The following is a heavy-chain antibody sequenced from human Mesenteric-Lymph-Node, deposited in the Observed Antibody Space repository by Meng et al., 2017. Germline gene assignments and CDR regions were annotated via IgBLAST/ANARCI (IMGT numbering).Heavy chain of an antibody. Sequence: SETLSLTCTVSGDSISGYYWSWIRQPPGKGLEWIGYNFNDGRTNYNPSLKTRVTMSIDTSKNQFSLTLRSVTAADTAIYYCARDNMGSIDYWGQGILVTVSS. CDR1: GDSISGYY. V-gene: IGHV4-59*01. CDR3: ARDNMGSIDY. D-gene: IGHD1-26*01. CDR2: NFNDGRT. J-gene: IGHJ4*02.